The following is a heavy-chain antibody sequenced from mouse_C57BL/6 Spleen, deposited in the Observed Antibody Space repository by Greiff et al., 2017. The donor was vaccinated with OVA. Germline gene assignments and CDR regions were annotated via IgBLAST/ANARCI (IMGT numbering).Heavy chain of an antibody. Sequence: QVQLQQSGTELVKPGASVKLSCKASGYTFTSYWMHWVQQRPGQGLEWIGNINPSNGGTNYNEKFKSKATLTVDKSSSTAYMQLSSLTSEDSAVYYCARDDGYYGAWFAYWGQGTLVTVSA. CDR1: GYTFTSYW. J-gene: IGHJ3*01. V-gene: IGHV1-53*01. D-gene: IGHD2-3*01. CDR3: ARDDGYYGAWFAY. CDR2: INPSNGGT.